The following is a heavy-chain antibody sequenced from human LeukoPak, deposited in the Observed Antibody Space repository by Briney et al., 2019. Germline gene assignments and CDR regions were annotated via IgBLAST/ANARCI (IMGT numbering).Heavy chain of an antibody. CDR1: GYTFTGYF. D-gene: IGHD3-3*01. CDR2: INPNSGGT. CDR3: ARSLFRFLERSYRSYYYYYMDV. J-gene: IGHJ6*03. Sequence: ASVKVSCKASGYTFTGYFMHWVRQAPGQGLEWMGWINPNSGGTNYAQKFQGRVTMTGDTSISTAYMELSSLRSEDTAVYYCARSLFRFLERSYRSYYYYYMDVWGKGTTVTVSS. V-gene: IGHV1-2*02.